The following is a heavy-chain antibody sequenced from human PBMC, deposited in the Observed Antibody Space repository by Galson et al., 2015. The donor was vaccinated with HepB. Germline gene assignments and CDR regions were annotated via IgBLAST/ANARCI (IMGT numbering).Heavy chain of an antibody. D-gene: IGHD4-23*01. Sequence: SLRLSCAASGFTFSSYAMNWVRQAPGKGLEWVAVISYDGSNKYKADSVKGRFTISRDNSKNTLYLQMNSLRAEDTALYYCARDEVATVVTSAEYFQHWGQSTLVTVSS. CDR2: ISYDGSNK. J-gene: IGHJ1*01. CDR1: GFTFSSYA. V-gene: IGHV3-30*04. CDR3: ARDEVATVVTSAEYFQH.